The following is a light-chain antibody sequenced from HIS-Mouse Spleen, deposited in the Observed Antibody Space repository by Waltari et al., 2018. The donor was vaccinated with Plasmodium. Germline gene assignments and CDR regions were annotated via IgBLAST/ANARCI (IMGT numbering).Light chain of an antibody. Sequence: QSALTQPPSASGSPGQSVTIPCTGTSSDVGGYNYVSWYPQHPGKAPKLMIYEVSKRPSGVPERFAGSKSGNTASLTVSGLQAEDEADYYCSSYAGSNNLVFGGGTKLTVL. CDR2: EVS. CDR1: SSDVGGYNY. V-gene: IGLV2-8*01. CDR3: SSYAGSNNLV. J-gene: IGLJ2*01.